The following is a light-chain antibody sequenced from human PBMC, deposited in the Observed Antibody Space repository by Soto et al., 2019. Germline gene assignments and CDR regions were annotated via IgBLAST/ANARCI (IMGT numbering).Light chain of an antibody. CDR3: QQYGGSPRT. Sequence: EIVLTQSSGTLSLSPGERATLSCRASQSVSSSSLAWYQQKRGQAPRLLIHGASNRATGIPDRFSGSGSGTDFTLTISRLEPEDFAVYYCQQYGGSPRTFGQGTKVDIK. J-gene: IGKJ1*01. CDR1: QSVSSSS. CDR2: GAS. V-gene: IGKV3-20*01.